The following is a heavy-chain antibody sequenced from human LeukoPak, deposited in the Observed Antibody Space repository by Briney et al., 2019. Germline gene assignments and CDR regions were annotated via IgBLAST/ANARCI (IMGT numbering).Heavy chain of an antibody. J-gene: IGHJ3*02. CDR1: GGSISSYY. V-gene: IGHV4-59*01. CDR2: IYYSGST. Sequence: PSETLSLTCTVSGGSISSYYWSWIRQPPGKGLEWIGYIYYSGSTNYNPSLKSRVTISVDTSKNQFSLKLSSVTAADTAVYYCASGLYDSSGYYIIEDAFDIWGQGTMVTVSS. D-gene: IGHD3-22*01. CDR3: ASGLYDSSGYYIIEDAFDI.